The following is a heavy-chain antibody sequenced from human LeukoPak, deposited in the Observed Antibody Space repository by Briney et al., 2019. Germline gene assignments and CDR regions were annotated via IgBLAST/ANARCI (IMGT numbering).Heavy chain of an antibody. CDR1: GGPINNHL. CDR3: ARDGGEVGRSTWFDP. V-gene: IGHV4-59*11. D-gene: IGHD1-26*01. CDR2: IHNRGST. J-gene: IGHJ5*02. Sequence: PSETLSLTCAVSGGPINNHLWTWIRQAPGKGLEWIGYIHNRGSTQYNPSLQSRVTISVDTSKNQFSLRVNSVTAADTAVYYCARDGGEVGRSTWFDPWGQGTLVTVFS.